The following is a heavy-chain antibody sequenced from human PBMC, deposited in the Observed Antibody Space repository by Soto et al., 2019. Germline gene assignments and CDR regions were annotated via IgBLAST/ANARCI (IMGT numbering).Heavy chain of an antibody. CDR2: IYYSGST. CDR1: GGSISSSSYY. V-gene: IGHV4-39*01. CDR3: ARRLKPTTIFGVVNGNWFDP. D-gene: IGHD3-3*01. Sequence: QLQLQESGPGLVKPSETLSLTCTVSGGSISSSSYYWGWIRQPPGKGLEWIGSIYYSGSTYYNPSLKSRVTISVDTSKNQFSLKLSSVTAADTAVYYCARRLKPTTIFGVVNGNWFDPWGQGTLVTVSS. J-gene: IGHJ5*02.